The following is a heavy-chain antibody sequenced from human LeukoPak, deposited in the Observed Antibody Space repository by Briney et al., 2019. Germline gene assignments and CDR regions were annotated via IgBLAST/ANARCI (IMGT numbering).Heavy chain of an antibody. Sequence: PGGSLRLSCAASGFTFSSYAMTWVRQAPGKGLEWVSVISGSGDSTYYADSVKGRFTISRDNSKNTMFLQVNSLRAEDTAVYYCARDLMVDYWGQGTLVTVSS. V-gene: IGHV3-23*01. D-gene: IGHD3-10*01. CDR2: ISGSGDST. J-gene: IGHJ4*02. CDR3: ARDLMVDY. CDR1: GFTFSSYA.